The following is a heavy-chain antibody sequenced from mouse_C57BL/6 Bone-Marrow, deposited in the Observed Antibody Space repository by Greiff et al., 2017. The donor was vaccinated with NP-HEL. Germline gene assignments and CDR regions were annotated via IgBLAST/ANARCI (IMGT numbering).Heavy chain of an antibody. Sequence: QVQLQQPGPELVKPGASVKLSCKASGYTFTSYWMHWVKQRPGQGLEWIGNINPSNGGTNYNEKFKSKATLTVDKSSSTAYMQLSSLTSEDSAVYYCARSAVLSTVFDYWGQGTTLTVSS. D-gene: IGHD1-1*01. CDR3: ARSAVLSTVFDY. CDR2: INPSNGGT. V-gene: IGHV1-53*01. CDR1: GYTFTSYW. J-gene: IGHJ2*01.